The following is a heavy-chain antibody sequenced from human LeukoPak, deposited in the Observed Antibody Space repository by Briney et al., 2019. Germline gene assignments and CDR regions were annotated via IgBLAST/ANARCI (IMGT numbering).Heavy chain of an antibody. CDR2: ISTSISYI. Sequence: PGGSLGLSCAASGFTFSSYTMNWVRQAPGKGLEWVSSISTSISYIYYADSVKGRFTISRDNAKNSLYLQMNSLRAEDTAVYYCTTRIAVATTDFDYWGQGTLVTVSS. J-gene: IGHJ4*02. CDR1: GFTFSSYT. CDR3: TTRIAVATTDFDY. D-gene: IGHD6-19*01. V-gene: IGHV3-21*01.